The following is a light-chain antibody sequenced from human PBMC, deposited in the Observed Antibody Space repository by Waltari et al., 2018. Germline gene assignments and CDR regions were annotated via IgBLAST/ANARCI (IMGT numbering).Light chain of an antibody. CDR3: QQYNNWPYT. V-gene: IGKV3-15*01. Sequence: EIVMTQSPATLSVSPGERVTLSCRASQSVSSNLAWYQQKPGQTPRLLIYGASTRVTGIPARFSGSGSGTEFTLTISSLQSEDFAVYYCQQYNNWPYTFGQGTKLEIK. J-gene: IGKJ2*01. CDR2: GAS. CDR1: QSVSSN.